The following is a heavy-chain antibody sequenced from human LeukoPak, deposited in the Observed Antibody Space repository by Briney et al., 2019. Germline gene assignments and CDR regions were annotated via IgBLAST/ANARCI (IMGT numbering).Heavy chain of an antibody. Sequence: PGGSLRLSCAASGFTFDDYAMHWVRRAPGKGLEWVSGISWNSGSIGYADSVKGRFTISRDNAKNSLYLQMNSLRAEDTALYYCAKAHSSSWYSSYFDYWGQGTLVTVSS. CDR3: AKAHSSSWYSSYFDY. V-gene: IGHV3-9*01. D-gene: IGHD6-13*01. CDR2: ISWNSGSI. J-gene: IGHJ4*02. CDR1: GFTFDDYA.